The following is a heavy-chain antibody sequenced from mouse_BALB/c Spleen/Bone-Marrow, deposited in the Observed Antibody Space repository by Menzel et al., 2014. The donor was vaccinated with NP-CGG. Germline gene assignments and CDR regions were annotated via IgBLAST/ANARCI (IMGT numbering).Heavy chain of an antibody. CDR1: GFDFSRYW. V-gene: IGHV4-1*02. CDR2: INPDSSTI. D-gene: IGHD1-1*01. J-gene: IGHJ2*01. Sequence: EVKVEESGGGLVQPGGSLKLSCAASGFDFSRYWMSWVRQAPGKGLEWIGEINPDSSTINYTPSLKDKFIISRDNAKNTLDLQMSRVRSEDAGFYYCARCGYYGFLHYWGQGTTLTVSS. CDR3: ARCGYYGFLHY.